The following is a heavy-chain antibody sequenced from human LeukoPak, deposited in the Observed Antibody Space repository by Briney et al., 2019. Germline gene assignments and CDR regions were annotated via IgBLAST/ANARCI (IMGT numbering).Heavy chain of an antibody. D-gene: IGHD6-13*01. J-gene: IGHJ5*02. CDR2: IFYNGAT. V-gene: IGHV4-39*07. Sequence: SETLSLTCTVSGGSISSSDWYWGWIRQPPGKGLEWIGTIFYNGATQFNPSLKSRVTLSVDTSRNQFSLRLTSVTAADTAVYYCARDVGIAAAGPWGQGTLVTVSS. CDR1: GGSISSSDWY. CDR3: ARDVGIAAAGP.